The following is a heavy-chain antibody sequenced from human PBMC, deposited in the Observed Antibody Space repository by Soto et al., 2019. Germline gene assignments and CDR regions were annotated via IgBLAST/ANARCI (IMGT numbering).Heavy chain of an antibody. CDR1: GYSFTSYW. CDR2: IYPGDSDT. V-gene: IGHV5-51*01. J-gene: IGHJ6*02. D-gene: IGHD2-2*01. CDR3: SRQISVLSADYYYYYGMDV. Sequence: GESLKISCKGSGYSFTSYWIGWVRQMPGKGLEWMGIIYPGDSDTRYSPSFQGQVTISADKSISTAYLQWSSLKASDTAMYYCSRQISVLSADYYYYYGMDVWGQGTTVPVSS.